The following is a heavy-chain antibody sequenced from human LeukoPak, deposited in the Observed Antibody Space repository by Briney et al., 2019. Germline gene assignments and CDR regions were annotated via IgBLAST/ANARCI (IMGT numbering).Heavy chain of an antibody. CDR2: ISYDGSNK. D-gene: IGHD6-13*01. CDR3: ARAYSSSFYYFDY. V-gene: IGHV3-30*04. J-gene: IGHJ4*02. Sequence: PGGSLRLSCAASGFTFSSYAMHWVRQAPGKGLEWVAVISYDGSNKYYADSVKGRFTISRDNSKNTLYLQMNSLRAEDTAVYYCARAYSSSFYYFDYWGQGTLVTVSS. CDR1: GFTFSSYA.